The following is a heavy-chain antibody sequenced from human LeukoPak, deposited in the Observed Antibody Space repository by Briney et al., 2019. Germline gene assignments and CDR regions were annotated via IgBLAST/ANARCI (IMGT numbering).Heavy chain of an antibody. CDR1: GFTFSSYG. D-gene: IGHD3-10*01. Sequence: GGSLRLSCAASGFTFSSYGMHWVRQAPGKGLEWVAFIRYDGSNEYYADSVKGRFTISRDNSKNTLYLQMNSLRAEDTAVYYCAKPAGRYYYYYYMDVWGKGTTVTISS. V-gene: IGHV3-30*02. CDR3: AKPAGRYYYYYYMDV. J-gene: IGHJ6*03. CDR2: IRYDGSNE.